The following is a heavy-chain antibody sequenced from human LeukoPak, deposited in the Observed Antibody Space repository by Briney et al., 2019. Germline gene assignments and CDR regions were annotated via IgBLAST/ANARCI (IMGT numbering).Heavy chain of an antibody. CDR2: IWYDGSNK. Sequence: PGGSLRLSCAASGFTFSNYGMHWVRQAPGKGLGWVAAIWYDGSNKYYGDSVKGRFTISRDNPKNTLYLQMNSLRAEDTAAYYCARAGYGDPHFDFWGQGTLVTVSS. J-gene: IGHJ4*02. V-gene: IGHV3-33*01. CDR1: GFTFSNYG. D-gene: IGHD4-17*01. CDR3: ARAGYGDPHFDF.